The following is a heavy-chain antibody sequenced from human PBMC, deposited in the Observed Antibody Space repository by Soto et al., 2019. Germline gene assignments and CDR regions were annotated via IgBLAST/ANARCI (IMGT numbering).Heavy chain of an antibody. CDR2: ISWNSGSI. CDR3: AKAPIGGLYSNYYDV. D-gene: IGHD4-4*01. Sequence: EVQLVESGGGLVQPGRSLRLSCAASGFTFDDYAMHWVRQAPGKGLEWVSGISWNSGSIGYADSVKGRFTISRDNAKNSLYLQMNSLRAEDTALYYCAKAPIGGLYSNYYDVWGKGTTVTVSS. CDR1: GFTFDDYA. J-gene: IGHJ6*04. V-gene: IGHV3-9*01.